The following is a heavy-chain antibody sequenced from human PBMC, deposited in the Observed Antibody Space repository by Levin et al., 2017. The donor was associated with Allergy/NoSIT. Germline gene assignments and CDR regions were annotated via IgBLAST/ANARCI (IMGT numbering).Heavy chain of an antibody. CDR3: AKSLERHHDFWSGDYYMDV. CDR2: INHGGIT. Sequence: SETLSLTCAVYGGSFSGYYWSWIRQPPGKGLEGIGEINHGGITKYNPSLKSRVTISVDTSKKQFSMKLSSVTAADTAVYYCAKSLERHHDFWSGDYYMDVWGKGTTVTVSS. CDR1: GGSFSGYY. D-gene: IGHD3-3*01. J-gene: IGHJ6*03. V-gene: IGHV4-34*01.